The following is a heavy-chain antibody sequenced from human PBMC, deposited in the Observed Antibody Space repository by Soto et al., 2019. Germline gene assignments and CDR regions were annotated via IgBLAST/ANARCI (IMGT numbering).Heavy chain of an antibody. CDR3: AEGGFYDGFDY. CDR2: VTSSSDRT. V-gene: IGHV3-23*01. Sequence: GVLRLSCAVSGFTFSNFAMSWVRQAPGKGLEWVSSVTSSSDRTYYAASVKGRFTISRDNSKNTVFLQMNSLRAEYTAVYYCAEGGFYDGFDYWGQGTLVTVSS. D-gene: IGHD5-12*01. J-gene: IGHJ4*02. CDR1: GFTFSNFA.